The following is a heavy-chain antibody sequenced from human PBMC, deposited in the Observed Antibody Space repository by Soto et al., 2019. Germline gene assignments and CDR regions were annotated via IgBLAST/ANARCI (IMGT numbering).Heavy chain of an antibody. J-gene: IGHJ3*02. Sequence: EVQLVESGGGLVQPGGSLRLSCTASGFIVSDTYVNWVRQAAGKGLEWVSVISNRGDTHYADSVRGRFSLSIDISDITLHLKMINPRVDYTAVYYCARERRYCRGGSCSITGEAYDIWGQGTMVTVSS. D-gene: IGHD2-15*01. CDR1: GFIVSDTY. CDR2: ISNRGDT. CDR3: ARERRYCRGGSCSITGEAYDI. V-gene: IGHV3-66*01.